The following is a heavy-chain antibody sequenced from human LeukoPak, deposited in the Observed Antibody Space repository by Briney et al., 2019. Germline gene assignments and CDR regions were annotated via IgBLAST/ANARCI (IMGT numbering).Heavy chain of an antibody. J-gene: IGHJ4*02. D-gene: IGHD3-10*01. CDR1: GFTFSSYA. CDR3: ARDELGEPTYYFDY. Sequence: GGSLRLSCAGSGFTFSSYAMHWVRQAPGKGLEWVSVISYDGSNKYYADSVKGRFTISRDNSKNTLYLQMNSLRAEDTAVYYCARDELGEPTYYFDYWGQGTLVTVSS. CDR2: ISYDGSNK. V-gene: IGHV3-30-3*01.